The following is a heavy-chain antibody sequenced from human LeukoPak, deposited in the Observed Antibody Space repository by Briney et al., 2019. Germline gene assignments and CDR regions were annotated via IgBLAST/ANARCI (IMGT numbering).Heavy chain of an antibody. CDR1: GFTVSSKY. V-gene: IGHV3-66*01. Sequence: PGGSLRLSCAASGFTVSSKYMSWVRRPPGTGLEWVSVIYSDGNTYYADSVKGRFTISRDNSKNTLYLQMNSLRAEDTAVYYCAKARPREDYWGQGTLVTVSS. CDR3: AKARPREDY. J-gene: IGHJ4*02. CDR2: IYSDGNT. D-gene: IGHD1-26*01.